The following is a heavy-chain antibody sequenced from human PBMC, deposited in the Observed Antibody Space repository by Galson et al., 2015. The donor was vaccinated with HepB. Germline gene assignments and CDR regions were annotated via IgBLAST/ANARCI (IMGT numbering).Heavy chain of an antibody. J-gene: IGHJ3*01. Sequence: SLRLSCAGSGFTFKSHNMNWVRQAPGRGLEWVSFISSSSKYIYYVDSVKGRFTVSRDNTKNSLYLQMNSLTAEDTAVYYCARTSYCGDDCHYADGFDVWGQGTWVTVSS. V-gene: IGHV3-21*01. CDR2: ISSSSKYI. CDR3: ARTSYCGDDCHYADGFDV. CDR1: GFTFKSHN. D-gene: IGHD2-21*01.